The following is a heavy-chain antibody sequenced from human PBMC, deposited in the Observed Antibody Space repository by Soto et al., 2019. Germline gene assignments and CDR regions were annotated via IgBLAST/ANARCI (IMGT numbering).Heavy chain of an antibody. D-gene: IGHD3-10*01. CDR2: IIPLFGTT. V-gene: IGHV1-69*05. Sequence: ASVNVSCKSSGDTFKNFFISWVRQAPGQGLECMGGIIPLFGTTDFAQRFQGRLTITTDESTTTAYMELSRLRSEDTATYYCAAELGFGKLSVVWGQGTTVTVSS. CDR1: GDTFKNFF. CDR3: AAELGFGKLSVV. J-gene: IGHJ6*02.